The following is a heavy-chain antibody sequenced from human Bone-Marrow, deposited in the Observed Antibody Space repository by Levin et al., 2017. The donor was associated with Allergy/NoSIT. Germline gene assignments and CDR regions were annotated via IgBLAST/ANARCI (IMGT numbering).Heavy chain of an antibody. J-gene: IGHJ4*02. CDR1: GFSFTNSGVG. Sequence: SGPTLVKPTETLTLTCTFSGFSFTNSGVGVGWIRQPPGKALEWLASIYWNGNKRSRPSLKNRLTITEDTSKNQVVLTMTNMDPVDTATYYCAYRSNDWYLLYFDCWGQGTTVTVSS. CDR3: AYRSNDWYLLYFDC. CDR2: IYWNGNK. V-gene: IGHV2-5*01. D-gene: IGHD3-9*01.